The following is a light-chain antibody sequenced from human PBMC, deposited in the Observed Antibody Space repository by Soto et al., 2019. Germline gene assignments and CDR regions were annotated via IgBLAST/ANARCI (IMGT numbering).Light chain of an antibody. CDR1: QSISSW. J-gene: IGKJ5*01. CDR3: QQYNSYSIT. V-gene: IGKV1-5*03. CDR2: KAS. Sequence: DIQMTQSPATLSASLGDRVTITCGASQSISSWLAWYQQKPGKAPKLLIYKASSLESGVPSRFRGSGSGTEFTLTISSLQPDDFEPYYCQQYNSYSITFGQGTRLEIK.